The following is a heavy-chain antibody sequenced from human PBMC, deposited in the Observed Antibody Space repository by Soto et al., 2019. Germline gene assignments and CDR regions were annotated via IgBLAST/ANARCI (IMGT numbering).Heavy chain of an antibody. CDR1: GFTFSSYA. Sequence: QVQLVESGGGVVQPGRSLRLSCAASGFTFSSYAMHWVRQAPGKGLAWVAVISYDGSNKYYADSVKGRFTISRDNSKNTLYLQMNSLRAEDTAVYYCARTLRFLEWFGSDYWGQGTLVTVSS. J-gene: IGHJ4*02. D-gene: IGHD3-3*01. CDR3: ARTLRFLEWFGSDY. CDR2: ISYDGSNK. V-gene: IGHV3-30-3*01.